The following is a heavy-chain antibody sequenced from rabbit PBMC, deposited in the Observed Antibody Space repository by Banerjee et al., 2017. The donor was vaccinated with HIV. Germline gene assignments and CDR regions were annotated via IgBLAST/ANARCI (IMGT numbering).Heavy chain of an antibody. CDR1: GFDFSSYG. V-gene: IGHV1S36*01. CDR3: ARDLAGVIGWNFGL. J-gene: IGHJ4*01. D-gene: IGHD4-1*01. Sequence: QEQLEESGGGLVKPEGSLTLTCKASGFDFSSYGVSWVRQAPGKGLEWIGYITYGGSTFYASWAKGRFTISRTSTTVDLKMTSLTAADTATYFCARDLAGVIGWNFGLWGQGTLVTVS. CDR2: ITYGGST.